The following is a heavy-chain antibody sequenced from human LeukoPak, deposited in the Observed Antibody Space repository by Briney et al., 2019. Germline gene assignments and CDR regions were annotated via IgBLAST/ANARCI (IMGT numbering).Heavy chain of an antibody. CDR2: ISSSSSYI. CDR1: GFTFSSYS. D-gene: IGHD3-10*01. V-gene: IGHV3-21*01. J-gene: IGHJ6*02. CDR3: ARDRRVFEGYGMDV. Sequence: AGGSLRLSCAASGFTFSSYSMNWVRQAPGKGLEWVSSISSSSSYIYYADSVKGRFTISRDNAKNSLYLQMNSLRAEDTAVYYCARDRRVFEGYGMDVWGQGTTVTVSS.